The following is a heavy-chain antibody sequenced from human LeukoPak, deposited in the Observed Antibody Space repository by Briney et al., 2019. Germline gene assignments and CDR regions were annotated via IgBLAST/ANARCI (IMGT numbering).Heavy chain of an antibody. V-gene: IGHV4-39*07. CDR2: IYYSGST. D-gene: IGHD6-6*01. Sequence: SETLSLTCTVSGGSITSSSYYWGWIRQPPGKGLEWIGSIYYSGSTYYNPSLKSRVTISVDTSKNQFSLKLRSVTAADTAVYYCARDSSSANWFDPGGQGTLVTVPS. CDR1: GGSITSSSYY. J-gene: IGHJ5*02. CDR3: ARDSSSANWFDP.